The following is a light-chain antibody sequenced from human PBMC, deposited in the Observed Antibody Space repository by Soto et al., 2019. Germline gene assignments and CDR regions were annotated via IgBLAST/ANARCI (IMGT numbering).Light chain of an antibody. V-gene: IGKV3D-15*01. Sequence: EIVMTQSRATLSVSPGERATLSCWASQSVSSNLAWYQQKPGQAPRLLIYDVSTRATGIPTRFSGSGSGTEFTLTISSLQSEDFAAYYCQQYNNWPLTFGGGTKVDIK. J-gene: IGKJ4*01. CDR2: DVS. CDR3: QQYNNWPLT. CDR1: QSVSSN.